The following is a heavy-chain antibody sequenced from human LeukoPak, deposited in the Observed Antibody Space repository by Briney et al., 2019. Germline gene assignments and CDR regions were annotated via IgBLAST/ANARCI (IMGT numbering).Heavy chain of an antibody. V-gene: IGHV3-74*01. CDR3: ARVRWGGLYYFDY. D-gene: IGHD3-16*01. J-gene: IGHJ4*02. CDR1: GFTFSSYW. Sequence: GGSLRLSCAASGFTFSSYWRHWVRQAPGKGLVGVSRINNDGRSTNYADSVKGRFTISRDNAKNTLYLQMNSLRAEDTAVYYCARVRWGGLYYFDYWGQGTLVTVSS. CDR2: INNDGRST.